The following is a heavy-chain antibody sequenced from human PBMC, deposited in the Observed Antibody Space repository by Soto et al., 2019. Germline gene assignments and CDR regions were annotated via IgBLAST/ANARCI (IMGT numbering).Heavy chain of an antibody. CDR3: VKDIXGRPHWVYGLXV. CDR2: ISWNSGTI. V-gene: IGHV3-9*01. J-gene: IGHJ6*02. Sequence: GGSLRLSCAASGFTFSSYAMHWVRQSPGKGLEWVSGISWNSGTIGYADSVKGRFTISRDNAKNSLYLQMNSLRVEDTALYYCVKDIXGRPHWVYGLXVWGQGTTVXVS. CDR1: GFTFSSYA. D-gene: IGHD7-27*01.